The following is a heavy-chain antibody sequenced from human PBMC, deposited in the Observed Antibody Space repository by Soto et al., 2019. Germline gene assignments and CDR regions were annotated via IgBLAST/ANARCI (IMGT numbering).Heavy chain of an antibody. Sequence: QVQLQESGPGLVKSSQTLSLTCTVSGYSISRGGYYWSWIRQRPGKGLEWIGYVYYSGITFYNPSLECRVSLSLDSSRKQFSLRLNSVTDADTAGYYCSREGSGIRQGNFDDWGQGTLVTVSS. CDR3: SREGSGIRQGNFDD. CDR1: GYSISRGGYY. V-gene: IGHV4-31*03. J-gene: IGHJ4*02. D-gene: IGHD1-26*01. CDR2: VYYSGIT.